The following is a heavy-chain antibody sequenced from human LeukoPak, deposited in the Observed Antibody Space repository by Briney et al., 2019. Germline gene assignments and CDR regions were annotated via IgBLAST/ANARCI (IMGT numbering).Heavy chain of an antibody. CDR3: ARGQSLNDY. J-gene: IGHJ4*02. V-gene: IGHV1-2*02. CDR2: INPHNGDT. CDR1: GYTFIGYY. Sequence: ASVKVSCKASGYTFIGYYLHWVRQAPGQGLEWMGWINPHNGDTNYAQKFQGRVTMTRDTSITTAYMELSRLRYDDTALYYCARGQSLNDYWGQGTLVTVSS.